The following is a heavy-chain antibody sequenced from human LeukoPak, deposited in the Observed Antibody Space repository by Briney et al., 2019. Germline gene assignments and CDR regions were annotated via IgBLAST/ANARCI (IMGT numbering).Heavy chain of an antibody. CDR3: ARGQNYYDSSGYNNYYYYGMDV. V-gene: IGHV4-34*01. CDR2: INHSGST. CDR1: GGSISSYY. D-gene: IGHD3-22*01. Sequence: SETLSLTCTVSGGSISSYYWSWIRQPPGKGLEWIGEINHSGSTNYNPSLKSRVTISVDTSKNQFSLKLSSVTAADTAVYYCARGQNYYDSSGYNNYYYYGMDVWGQGTTVTVSS. J-gene: IGHJ6*02.